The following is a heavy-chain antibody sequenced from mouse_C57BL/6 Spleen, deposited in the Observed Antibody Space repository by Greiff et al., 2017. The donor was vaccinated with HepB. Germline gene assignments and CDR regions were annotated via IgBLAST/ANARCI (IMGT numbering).Heavy chain of an antibody. J-gene: IGHJ4*01. V-gene: IGHV1-80*01. CDR1: GYAFSSYW. Sequence: QVQLKESGAELVKPGASVKISCTASGYAFSSYWMNWVKQRPGKGLEWIGQIYPGDGDTNYNGKFKGKATLTADKSSSTAYMQLSSLTSEDSAVYFCAREVITSYYYAMDYWGQGTSVTVSS. D-gene: IGHD2-4*01. CDR3: AREVITSYYYAMDY. CDR2: IYPGDGDT.